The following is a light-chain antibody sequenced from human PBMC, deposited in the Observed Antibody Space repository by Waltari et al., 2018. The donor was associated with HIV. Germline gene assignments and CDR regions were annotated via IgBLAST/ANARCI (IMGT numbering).Light chain of an antibody. CDR2: NDN. Sequence: QSVLTQPPSVSGAPGQRVTLSCTGSSSKIGTHAVHWYQQVPRRAPKLLIYNDNSRPSWFPDRFSRSNAGTSASLAITGLQAEDETDYYCQSYDSSLSVSVFGGGTKLTVL. CDR1: SSKIGTHA. CDR3: QSYDSSLSVSV. J-gene: IGLJ2*01. V-gene: IGLV1-40*01.